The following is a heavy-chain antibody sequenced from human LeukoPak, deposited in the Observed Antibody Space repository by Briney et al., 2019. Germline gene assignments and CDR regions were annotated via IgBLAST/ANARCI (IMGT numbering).Heavy chain of an antibody. CDR1: GGTFSSYA. D-gene: IGHD4-23*01. CDR3: ARGEMTTVAYYFDY. CDR2: IIPIFGTA. J-gene: IGHJ4*02. Sequence: SVKVSCKASGGTFSSYAISWVRQAPGQGLQWMGRIIPIFGTANYAQKFQGRVTITTDESASTAYMELSSLRSEDTAVYYCARGEMTTVAYYFDYWGQGTLVTVSS. V-gene: IGHV1-69*05.